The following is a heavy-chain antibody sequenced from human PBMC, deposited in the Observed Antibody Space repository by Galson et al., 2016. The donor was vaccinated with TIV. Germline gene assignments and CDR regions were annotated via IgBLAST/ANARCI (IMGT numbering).Heavy chain of an antibody. CDR2: IIPIHGIS. Sequence: SVKVSCKASGDTFSKYVITWVRQAPGQGLEWMGGIIPIHGISNHAQKFQGRVTITADKSTTTVYLELSSLRSEDTAVYYCARLTPCGGDCYYFDYWGQGTLVTVSS. V-gene: IGHV1-69*10. CDR1: GDTFSKYV. D-gene: IGHD2-21*02. CDR3: ARLTPCGGDCYYFDY. J-gene: IGHJ4*02.